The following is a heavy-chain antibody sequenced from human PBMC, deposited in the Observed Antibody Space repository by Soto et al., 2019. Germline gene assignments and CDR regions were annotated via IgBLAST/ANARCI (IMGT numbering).Heavy chain of an antibody. V-gene: IGHV1-69*01. CDR2: IIPIFGTA. CDR3: ARGFPRYYDIPEGSGPSYFDY. Sequence: VKVSCKASGGTFSSYAISWVRQAPGQGLEWMGGIIPIFGTANYAQKFQGRVTITADESTSTAYMELSSLRSEDTAVYYCARGFPRYYDIPEGSGPSYFDYWGQGTLVTVSS. CDR1: GGTFSSYA. J-gene: IGHJ4*02. D-gene: IGHD3-9*01.